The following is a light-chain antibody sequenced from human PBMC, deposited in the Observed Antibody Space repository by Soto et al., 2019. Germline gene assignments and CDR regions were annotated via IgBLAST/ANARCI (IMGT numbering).Light chain of an antibody. CDR1: QGISIY. V-gene: IGKV1-27*01. J-gene: IGKJ5*01. CDR2: GAS. Sequence: DIQMTQCPSSLSASVGDRVTITCRASQGISIYLAWYQQTPGKVPKHLIYGASKLQSGVPSRFSGGGSGTNFTLTISSLQPEDVGTYYCQNYNRAPITFGQGTRLEI. CDR3: QNYNRAPIT.